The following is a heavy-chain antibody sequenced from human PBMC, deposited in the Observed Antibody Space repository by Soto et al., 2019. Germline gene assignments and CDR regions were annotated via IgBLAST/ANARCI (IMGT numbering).Heavy chain of an antibody. CDR1: GYSFAGYW. D-gene: IGHD3-22*01. J-gene: IGHJ4*02. CDR2: IDPSDSQT. V-gene: IGHV5-10-1*01. CDR3: ARQIYDSDTGPNFQYYFDS. Sequence: GESLKISCKGSGYSFAGYWITWVRQKPGKGLGWMGRIDPSDSQTYYSPSFRGHVTISVTKSITTVFLQWSSLRASDTAMYYCARQIYDSDTGPNFQYYFDSWGQGTPVTVSS.